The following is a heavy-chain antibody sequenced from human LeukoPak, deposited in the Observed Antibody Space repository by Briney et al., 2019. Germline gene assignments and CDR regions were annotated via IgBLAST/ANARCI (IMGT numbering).Heavy chain of an antibody. Sequence: GGSLRLSCAASGFTFSSYSMNWVRQAPGKGLEWVSYISSSSSTRYYADSVKGRFTISRDNAKNSLYLQMNSLRDEDTAVYYCAREVATSYYFDYWGQGTLVTVSS. CDR2: ISSSSSTR. D-gene: IGHD2-15*01. CDR3: AREVATSYYFDY. V-gene: IGHV3-48*02. J-gene: IGHJ4*02. CDR1: GFTFSSYS.